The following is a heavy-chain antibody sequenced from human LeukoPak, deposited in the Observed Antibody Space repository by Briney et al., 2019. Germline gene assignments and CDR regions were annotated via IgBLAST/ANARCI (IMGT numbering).Heavy chain of an antibody. Sequence: PGGSLRLSCAASGFTFSSYAMSWVRQAPGKGLEWVSAISGSGGSTYYADSVKGRFTISRDNSKNTLYLQMNSLRAEDTAVYYCAKVHSSGWCGGEAFDIWGQGTMVTVSS. CDR1: GFTFSSYA. CDR3: AKVHSSGWCGGEAFDI. V-gene: IGHV3-23*01. CDR2: ISGSGGST. D-gene: IGHD6-19*01. J-gene: IGHJ3*02.